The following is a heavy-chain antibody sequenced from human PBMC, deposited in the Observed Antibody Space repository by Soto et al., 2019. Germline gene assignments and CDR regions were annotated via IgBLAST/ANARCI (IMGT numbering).Heavy chain of an antibody. CDR1: GDSVSSSSYY. CDR2: IYYSGST. J-gene: IGHJ4*02. V-gene: IGHV4-39*07. Sequence: PSETLSLTCTVSGDSVSSSSYYWGWIRQPPGKGLEWIGSIYYSGSTYYNPSLKSRVTISVDTSKNQFSLKLSSVTAADTAVYYCARGGLYSGYDLDYWGQGTLVTVSS. CDR3: ARGGLYSGYDLDY. D-gene: IGHD5-12*01.